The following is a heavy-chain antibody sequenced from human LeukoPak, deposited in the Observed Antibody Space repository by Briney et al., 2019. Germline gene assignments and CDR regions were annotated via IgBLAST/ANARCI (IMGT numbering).Heavy chain of an antibody. CDR2: INWNGGST. CDR3: AGGLYSSSWYAAVFEY. V-gene: IGHV3-20*04. CDR1: GFTFDDYG. D-gene: IGHD6-13*01. Sequence: GGSLRLSCAASGFTFDDYGMSWVRQAPGKGLEWVSGINWNGGSTGYADSVKGRFTISRDNAQNSLFLQMNSLRADDTAVYYCAGGLYSSSWYAAVFEYWGQGTLVTVSS. J-gene: IGHJ4*02.